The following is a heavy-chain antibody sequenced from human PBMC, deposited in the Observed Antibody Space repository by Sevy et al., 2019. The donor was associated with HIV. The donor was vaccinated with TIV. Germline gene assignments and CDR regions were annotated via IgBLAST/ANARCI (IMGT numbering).Heavy chain of an antibody. Sequence: GESLKISCAASGFTFSDYWMTWVRQAPGKDLEWVANIKRDESVKHYVDSVKGRFSVSRDNAKNSLYLHMNSLGADDTALYYCARDSSYCSGDKCYDVFDIWGQGTMVTVSS. CDR2: IKRDESVK. V-gene: IGHV3-7*01. D-gene: IGHD2-21*01. J-gene: IGHJ3*02. CDR1: GFTFSDYW. CDR3: ARDSSYCSGDKCYDVFDI.